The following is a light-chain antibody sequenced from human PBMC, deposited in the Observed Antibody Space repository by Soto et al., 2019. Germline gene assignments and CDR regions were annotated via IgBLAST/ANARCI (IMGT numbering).Light chain of an antibody. V-gene: IGLV2-14*01. CDR2: EVS. J-gene: IGLJ1*01. CDR1: SSDVGAYNY. Sequence: QSALTQPASVSGSPGQSITISCTGTSSDVGAYNYVSWYQQHPGKAPKLMIYEVSNRPSGVSNRFSGSKSGNTASLTISGLQVEDEADYYCSSYTSSSTYVFGTGTKVTVL. CDR3: SSYTSSSTYV.